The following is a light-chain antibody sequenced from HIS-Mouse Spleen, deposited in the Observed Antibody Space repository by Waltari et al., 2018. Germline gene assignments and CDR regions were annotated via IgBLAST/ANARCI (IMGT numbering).Light chain of an antibody. Sequence: DIQMTQSPSTLSASVGDRVTITCRASQSISSWLAWYQQKPGKDPKRLIYAASTLQSGVPSRFSGSGSGTEFTLTISSLQPEDFATYYCQQLNSYPQETFGGGTKVEIK. CDR2: AAS. V-gene: IGKV1-5*01. J-gene: IGKJ4*01. CDR3: QQLNSYPQET. CDR1: QSISSW.